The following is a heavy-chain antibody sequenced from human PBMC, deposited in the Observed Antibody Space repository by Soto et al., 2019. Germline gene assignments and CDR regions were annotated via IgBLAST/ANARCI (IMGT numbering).Heavy chain of an antibody. D-gene: IGHD3-10*01. CDR2: ISPNNGDT. V-gene: IGHV1-18*04. J-gene: IGHJ6*02. CDR1: GYTFTGYD. Sequence: GASVKVSCKASGYTFTGYDIRWVRQAPGQGLEWMGWISPNNGDTNYAQKFQGRVTVTRDSSTSTAYMELRSLRSDDTAVYYCARDPDITSTILGYCYYNGMDDWGQGTTVTASS. CDR3: ARDPDITSTILGYCYYNGMDD.